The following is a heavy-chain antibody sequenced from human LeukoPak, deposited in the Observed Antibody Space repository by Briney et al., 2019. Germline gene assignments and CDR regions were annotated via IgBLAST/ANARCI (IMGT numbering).Heavy chain of an antibody. CDR1: GYTFTSYD. D-gene: IGHD2-21*01. CDR3: ARATRSRGLLYYFDY. Sequence: VASVKVSCKASGYTFTSYDINWVRQATGQGLEWMGLMNPNSGNTGYAQKFQGRVTITRNTSISTAYMELSSLRSEDTAVYYCARATRSRGLLYYFDYWGQGTLVTVSS. V-gene: IGHV1-8*03. J-gene: IGHJ4*02. CDR2: MNPNSGNT.